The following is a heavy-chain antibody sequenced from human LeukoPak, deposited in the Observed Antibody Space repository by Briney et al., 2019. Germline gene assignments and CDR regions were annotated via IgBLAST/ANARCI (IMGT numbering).Heavy chain of an antibody. CDR3: ARVGPPTYYYGSGSRQDYYYYMDV. V-gene: IGHV4-34*01. Sequence: SETLSLTCAVYGGSFSGYYWSWIRQPPGKGLEWIGEINHSGSTNYNPSLKSRVTMSVDTSKNQFSLKLSSVTAADTAVYYCARVGPPTYYYGSGSRQDYYYYMDVWGKGTTVTISS. J-gene: IGHJ6*03. CDR2: INHSGST. D-gene: IGHD3-10*01. CDR1: GGSFSGYY.